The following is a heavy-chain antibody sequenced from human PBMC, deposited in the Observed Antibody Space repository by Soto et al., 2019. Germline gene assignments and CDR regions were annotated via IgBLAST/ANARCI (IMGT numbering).Heavy chain of an antibody. J-gene: IGHJ4*02. CDR1: GFSLSTSGVS. CDR3: AHRRAQQLLARSYYFDF. CDR2: IYWDDEK. V-gene: IGHV2-5*02. D-gene: IGHD6-13*01. Sequence: QITLKESGPTLVKPTQTLTLTCTFSGFSLSTSGVSVGWIRQPPGKALEWLALIYWDDEKRYSPSLMSRLTIAKDTSKHLVVLTMTNMDPLDTATYYCAHRRAQQLLARSYYFDFWGQGTLVTVSS.